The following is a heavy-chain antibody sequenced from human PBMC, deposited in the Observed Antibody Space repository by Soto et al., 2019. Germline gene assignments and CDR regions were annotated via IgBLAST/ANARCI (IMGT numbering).Heavy chain of an antibody. CDR2: ITENGGYT. CDR1: GFTFGSYG. CDR3: AKSISMVWGLNALDV. J-gene: IGHJ6*04. D-gene: IGHD3-10*01. Sequence: GGSLRLSCAASGFTFGSYGMSWVRQAPGKGLERVSGITENGGYTYHADSVKGRFTISRDNSKNTLYMQMNGLRAEDTAIYYCAKSISMVWGLNALDVWGKGTTVTVSS. V-gene: IGHV3-23*01.